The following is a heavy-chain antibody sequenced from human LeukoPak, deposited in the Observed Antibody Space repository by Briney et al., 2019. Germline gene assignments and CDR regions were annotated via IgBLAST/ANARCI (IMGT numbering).Heavy chain of an antibody. CDR1: GDSVSSNSAA. J-gene: IGHJ4*02. CDR2: TYYRSKWYN. Sequence: SQTLSLTCAISGDSVSSNSAAWNWIRQSPSRGLEWLGRTYYRSKWYNDYAVSVKSRITINPDTSKNQFSLQLNSVTPEDTAAYYCARDSGYYDFWSGYLYPFDYWGQGTLVTVSS. D-gene: IGHD3-3*01. V-gene: IGHV6-1*01. CDR3: ARDSGYYDFWSGYLYPFDY.